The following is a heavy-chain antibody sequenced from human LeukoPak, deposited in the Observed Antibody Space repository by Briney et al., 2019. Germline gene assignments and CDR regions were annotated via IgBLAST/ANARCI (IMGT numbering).Heavy chain of an antibody. J-gene: IGHJ4*02. V-gene: IGHV5-51*01. CDR3: ARPRQYSSSSQYYFDY. CDR1: GYSFTSYW. D-gene: IGHD6-13*01. CDR2: IYPGDSNT. Sequence: GESLQISCQGSGYSFTSYWIGWVRQMPGKGLGRMGLIYPGDSNTRYSPSFQGQVTISADKSISTAYLQWSSLKASDTAMYYCARPRQYSSSSQYYFDYWGQGTLVTVSS.